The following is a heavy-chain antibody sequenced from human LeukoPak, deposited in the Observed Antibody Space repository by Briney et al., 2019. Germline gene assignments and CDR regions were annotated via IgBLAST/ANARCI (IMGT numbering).Heavy chain of an antibody. CDR3: ARSPGYYDILTGYQSYYYGMDV. D-gene: IGHD3-9*01. CDR2: ISSSSSYI. CDR1: GFTFSSYS. J-gene: IGHJ6*02. Sequence: GSLRLSCAASGFTFSSYSMNWVRQAPGKGLEWVSSISSSSSYIYYADPVKGRFTISRDNAKNSLYLQMNSLRAEDTAVYYCARSPGYYDILTGYQSYYYGMDVWGQGTTVTVSS. V-gene: IGHV3-21*01.